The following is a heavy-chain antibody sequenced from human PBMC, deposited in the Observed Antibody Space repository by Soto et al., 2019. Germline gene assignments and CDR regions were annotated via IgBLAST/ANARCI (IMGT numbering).Heavy chain of an antibody. CDR3: ARGRYCLTGRCFPNWFDS. CDR1: GDSISTVDYF. CDR2: IYKSATT. V-gene: IGHV4-30-4*01. J-gene: IGHJ5*01. Sequence: SETLSLTCSVSGDSISTVDYFWAWVRQPPGQALEYLGYIYKSATTYYNPSFESRVAISLDTSKSQFSLNVTSLTAADTAVYFCARGRYCLTGRCFPNWFDSWGQGTLVTVSS. D-gene: IGHD2-15*01.